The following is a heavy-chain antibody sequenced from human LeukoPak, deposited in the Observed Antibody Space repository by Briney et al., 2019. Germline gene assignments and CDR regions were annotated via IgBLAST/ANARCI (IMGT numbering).Heavy chain of an antibody. D-gene: IGHD3-3*01. V-gene: IGHV4-39*07. CDR1: GGSISSSSYY. J-gene: IGHJ5*02. Sequence: PSETLSLTCTVSGGSISSSSYYWGWIRQPPGKGLEWIGSIYYSGSTYYNPSLKSRVTISVDTSKNQFSLKLSSVTAADTAVYYCARGRRFLEWLNNWFDPWGQGTLVTVSS. CDR2: IYYSGST. CDR3: ARGRRFLEWLNNWFDP.